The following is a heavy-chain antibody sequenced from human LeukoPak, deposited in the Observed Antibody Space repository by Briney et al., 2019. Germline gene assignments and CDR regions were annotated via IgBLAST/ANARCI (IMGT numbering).Heavy chain of an antibody. J-gene: IGHJ4*02. V-gene: IGHV4-39*07. Sequence: PSETLSLTCTVSGTSIGSSNFYWGWIRQPPGKGLEWIGSFYFTGNTHYNPSLKSRVAISVDTSKSQFSLNLRPVTAADTAVYYCTRGIRSANKGPDYWGQGTLVTVSS. D-gene: IGHD2/OR15-2a*01. CDR3: TRGIRSANKGPDY. CDR1: GTSIGSSNFY. CDR2: FYFTGNT.